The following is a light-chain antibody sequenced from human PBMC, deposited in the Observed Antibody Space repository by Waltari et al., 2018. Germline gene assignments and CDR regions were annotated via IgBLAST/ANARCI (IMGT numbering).Light chain of an antibody. CDR1: SSDVGGYNY. J-gene: IGLJ2*01. CDR3: CSYAGSYSLLV. Sequence: QSALTQPRSVSGSPGPSVTISCIGTSSDVGGYNYVSWYQHHAGKAPKVIIYDVTKRPSGVPDRFSGSKSGNTASLTISGLQAEDEADYYCCSYAGSYSLLVFGGGTKLTVL. CDR2: DVT. V-gene: IGLV2-11*01.